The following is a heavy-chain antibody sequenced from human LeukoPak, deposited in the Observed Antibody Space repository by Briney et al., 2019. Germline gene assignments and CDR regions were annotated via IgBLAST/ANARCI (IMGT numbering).Heavy chain of an antibody. V-gene: IGHV3-23*01. J-gene: IGHJ4*02. CDR1: GFTFSSYA. CDR2: ISGSGGST. Sequence: PGGSLRLSCGASGFTFSSYAMSGVPQAPGKGLEWVSAISGSGGSTYYAASVKGRFTISRDNSKNTLYLQMNSLRAEDTAVYYCAKDGAYGGNSYYFDYWGQGTLVTVSS. D-gene: IGHD4-23*01. CDR3: AKDGAYGGNSYYFDY.